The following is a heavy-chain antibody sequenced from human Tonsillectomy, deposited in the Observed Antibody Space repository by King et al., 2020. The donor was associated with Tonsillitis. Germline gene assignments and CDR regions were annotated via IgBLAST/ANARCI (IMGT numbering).Heavy chain of an antibody. V-gene: IGHV3-30*18. D-gene: IGHD3-3*01. CDR2: ISFDGTNK. Sequence: QVQLVESGGGVVQPGRSLRLSCAASGVTFMNNALHWVRPAPGTGLEWVAVISFDGTNKYYADSVKGRFTISRDNSKNTLYLQMNSLRAEDTAVYYCVKEPGRGPYYDFFSGFFDYWGQGTLVTVSS. CDR3: VKEPGRGPYYDFFSGFFDY. CDR1: GVTFMNNA. J-gene: IGHJ4*02.